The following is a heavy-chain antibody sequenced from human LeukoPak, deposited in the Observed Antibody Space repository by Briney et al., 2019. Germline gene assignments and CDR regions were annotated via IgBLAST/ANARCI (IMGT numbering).Heavy chain of an antibody. D-gene: IGHD2-2*01. V-gene: IGHV3-21*01. J-gene: IGHJ4*02. CDR2: ISSSSSYI. CDR1: GFTFSSYS. CDR3: AAHCSSTSCPDFDY. Sequence: PGGSLRLSCAASGFTFSSYSMNWVRQAPGKGLEWVSSISSSSSYIYYADSVKGRFTISRDNAKNSLYLQMNSLRAEDTAVYYCAAHCSSTSCPDFDYWGQGTLVTASS.